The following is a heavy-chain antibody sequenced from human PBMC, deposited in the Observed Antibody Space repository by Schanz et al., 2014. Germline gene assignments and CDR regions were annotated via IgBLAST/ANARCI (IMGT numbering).Heavy chain of an antibody. J-gene: IGHJ4*02. CDR1: GFTFSTYA. Sequence: VHLLESGGGLVQPGGSLRLSCAASGFTFSTYAMSWVRQAPGKGLEWVSYISNSGTTIYYADSVKGRFTISRDNAKNSLYLRMNSLRVEDTAVYYCAMGGYQLHHWGQGTLVTVSS. CDR2: ISNSGTTI. CDR3: AMGGYQLHH. V-gene: IGHV3-48*04. D-gene: IGHD1-7*01.